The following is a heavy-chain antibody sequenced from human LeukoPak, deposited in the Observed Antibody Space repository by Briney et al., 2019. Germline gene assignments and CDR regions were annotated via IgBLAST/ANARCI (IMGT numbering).Heavy chain of an antibody. CDR1: GFTFSSYA. V-gene: IGHV3-30*01. CDR3: ARGSYGSEDPGIDY. CDR2: TSYDGSNK. J-gene: IGHJ4*02. Sequence: GGSLRLSCAASGFTFSSYAMHWVRQAPGKGLEWVAVTSYDGSNKYYADSVKGRFTISRDNSKNTLYLQMNSLRAEDTAVYYCARGSYGSEDPGIDYWGQGTLVTVSS. D-gene: IGHD3-10*01.